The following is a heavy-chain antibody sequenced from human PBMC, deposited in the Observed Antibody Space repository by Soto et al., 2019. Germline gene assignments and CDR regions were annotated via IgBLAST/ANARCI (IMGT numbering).Heavy chain of an antibody. CDR2: IIPIFGTA. CDR1: GGTFSSYA. J-gene: IGHJ6*04. V-gene: IGHV1-69*12. D-gene: IGHD5-12*01. CDR3: ARPGREMATITSYYYGMDV. Sequence: QVQLVQSGAEVKKPGSSVKVSCKASGGTFSSYAISWVRQAPGQGLEWMGGIIPIFGTANYAQKFQGRVTITADESTSTAYRELSSLRSEDTAVYYCARPGREMATITSYYYGMDVWGKGTTVTVSS.